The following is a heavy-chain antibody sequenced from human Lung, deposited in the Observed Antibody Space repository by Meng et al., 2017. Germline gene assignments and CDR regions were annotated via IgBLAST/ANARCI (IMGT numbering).Heavy chain of an antibody. CDR1: GSSNTRSTW. Sequence: QVQLQHSGPGLVSPSGTRSRTCAVSGSSNTRSTWWSWVRQTPGKGLEWFGDIFHSGSTNYTPPPESRVTISVDKSKNQFSLKVYSVTAADTATYYCARFDLSSSGKGDYWGQGILVTVSS. J-gene: IGHJ4*02. CDR3: ARFDLSSSGKGDY. D-gene: IGHD1-26*01. CDR2: IFHSGST. V-gene: IGHV4-4*02.